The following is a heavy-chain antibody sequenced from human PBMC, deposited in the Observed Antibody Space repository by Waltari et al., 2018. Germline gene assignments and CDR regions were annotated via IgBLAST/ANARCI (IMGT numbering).Heavy chain of an antibody. V-gene: IGHV3-15*01. CDR1: GFTFVNAW. CDR3: TTDILGQGLVDY. Sequence: EVQLVESGGGLVKPGGSLRLSCAASGFTFVNAWMSWVRQAPGKGLEWVGRIKGKTGGGTTDYAAPVKGRFTISRDDSKDTLYLQMNSLKTEDTAVYYCTTDILGQGLVDYWGQGTLVTVSS. D-gene: IGHD2-21*01. J-gene: IGHJ4*02. CDR2: IKGKTGGGTT.